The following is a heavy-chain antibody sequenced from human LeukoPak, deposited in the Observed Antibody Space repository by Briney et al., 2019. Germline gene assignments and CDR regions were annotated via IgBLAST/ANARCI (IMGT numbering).Heavy chain of an antibody. V-gene: IGHV3-48*03. Sequence: GGSLRLSCAASGFIFSSYEMNWVRQAPGKGLEWVSYISSGGSTIYYADSVKGRFTISRDNAKNSLYLQMNSLRAEDTAVYYCARGAVVVTAPDYWGQGTLVTVSS. J-gene: IGHJ4*02. CDR1: GFIFSSYE. CDR2: ISSGGSTI. D-gene: IGHD2-21*02. CDR3: ARGAVVVTAPDY.